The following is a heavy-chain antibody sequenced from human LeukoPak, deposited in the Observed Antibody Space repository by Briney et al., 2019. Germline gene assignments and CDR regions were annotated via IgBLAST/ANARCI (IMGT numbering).Heavy chain of an antibody. J-gene: IGHJ4*02. V-gene: IGHV3-74*01. CDR3: ARCIVGPTIFDY. Sequence: PGGSLRLSCAASGFTFSRFWMHWVRQAPGKGLVWVSRISSDGSSTAYADSVTGRFTISRDNAKNSLYLQMNSLRAEDTAVYYCARCIVGPTIFDYWGQGTLVTVSS. CDR1: GFTFSRFW. CDR2: ISSDGSST. D-gene: IGHD1-26*01.